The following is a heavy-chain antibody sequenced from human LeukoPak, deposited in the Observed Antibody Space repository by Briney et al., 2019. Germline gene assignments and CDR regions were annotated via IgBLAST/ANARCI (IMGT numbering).Heavy chain of an antibody. CDR2: IKSKTDGGTT. CDR3: TTAVYGSGSYYNLHFDY. V-gene: IGHV3-15*07. D-gene: IGHD3-10*01. J-gene: IGHJ4*02. Sequence: GGSLRLSCAASGFTFRNAWMNWVRQAPGKGLEWVARIKSKTDGGTTDYAAPVKGRFTISRDDSKNTLYLQMNSLKTEDTAVYYCTTAVYGSGSYYNLHFDYWGQGTLVTVSS. CDR1: GFTFRNAW.